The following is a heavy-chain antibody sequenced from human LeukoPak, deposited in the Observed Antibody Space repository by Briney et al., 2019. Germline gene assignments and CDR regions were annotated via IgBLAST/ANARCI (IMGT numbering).Heavy chain of an antibody. V-gene: IGHV4-4*02. J-gene: IGHJ6*02. D-gene: IGHD6-19*01. CDR2: IYHSGST. Sequence: SSGTLSLTCAVSGGSISSSNWWSWVRPPPGKGLEWIGEIYHSGSTNYNPSLKSRVTISVDESKNQFSLKVSSVTAADTAVYYCASPNPTGSSGWFDYYYGMDVWGQGTTVTVSS. CDR1: GGSISSSNW. CDR3: ASPNPTGSSGWFDYYYGMDV.